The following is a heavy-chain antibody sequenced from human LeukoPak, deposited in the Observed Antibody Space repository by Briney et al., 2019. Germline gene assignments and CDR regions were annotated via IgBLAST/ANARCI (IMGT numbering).Heavy chain of an antibody. D-gene: IGHD3-3*01. Sequence: GASVKVSCKASGYTFTGYYMPWVRQAPGQGLEWMGWINPNSGGTNYAQKFQGRVTMTRDTSISTAYMELSRLRSDDAAVYYCARDRAPCWSGYYSAFDIWGQGTMVTVSS. CDR1: GYTFTGYY. CDR3: ARDRAPCWSGYYSAFDI. J-gene: IGHJ3*02. CDR2: INPNSGGT. V-gene: IGHV1-2*02.